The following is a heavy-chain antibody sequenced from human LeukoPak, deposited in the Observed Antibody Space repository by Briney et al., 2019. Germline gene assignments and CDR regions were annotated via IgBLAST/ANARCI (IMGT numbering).Heavy chain of an antibody. J-gene: IGHJ4*02. Sequence: ASVKVSCKASGGTFSSYAISWVRQATGQGLEWMGWMNPNSGNTGYAQKFQGRVTMTRNTSISTAYMELSSLRSEDTAIYYCAKRDYYDNSGYYWYYFDNWGQGTLVTVSS. CDR1: GGTFSSYA. CDR2: MNPNSGNT. D-gene: IGHD3-22*01. V-gene: IGHV1-8*02. CDR3: AKRDYYDNSGYYWYYFDN.